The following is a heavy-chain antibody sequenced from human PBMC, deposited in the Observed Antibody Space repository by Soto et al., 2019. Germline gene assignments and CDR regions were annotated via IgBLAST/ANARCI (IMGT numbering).Heavy chain of an antibody. Sequence: SETLSLTCTVSGGSISSGGYYWSWIRQHPGKGLEWIGYIYYSGSTYYNPSLKSRVTISVDTSKNQFSLKLSSVTAGDTAVYYCARAKKGIAAAENWFDPWGQGTLVTVSS. V-gene: IGHV4-31*03. D-gene: IGHD6-13*01. CDR1: GGSISSGGYY. J-gene: IGHJ5*02. CDR2: IYYSGST. CDR3: ARAKKGIAAAENWFDP.